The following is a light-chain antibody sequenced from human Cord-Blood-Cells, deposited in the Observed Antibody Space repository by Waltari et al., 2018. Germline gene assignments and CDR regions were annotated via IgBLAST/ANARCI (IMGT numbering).Light chain of an antibody. V-gene: IGLV2-14*01. CDR3: SSYTSSSTLV. Sequence: QSALTQPASVSGCPGQSITISCTGTSSEVGGYNYVSWYQQHQGKAPKLMIYEVSNRPSGVSNRFSGSKSGNTASLTISGLQAEDEADYYCSSYTSSSTLVFGTGTKVTVL. CDR1: SSEVGGYNY. J-gene: IGLJ1*01. CDR2: EVS.